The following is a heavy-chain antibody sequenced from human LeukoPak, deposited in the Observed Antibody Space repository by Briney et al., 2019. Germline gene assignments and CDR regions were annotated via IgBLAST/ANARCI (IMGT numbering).Heavy chain of an antibody. D-gene: IGHD4-17*01. Sequence: PGGSLRLSCAASGFTFSSYGMHSVRQAPGKGLEWVAVIWYDGSNKYYADSVKGRFTISRDNSKNTLYLQMNSLRAEDTAVYYCAKDRGYGDYHDAFDIWGQGTMVTVSS. CDR2: IWYDGSNK. CDR3: AKDRGYGDYHDAFDI. J-gene: IGHJ3*02. V-gene: IGHV3-33*06. CDR1: GFTFSSYG.